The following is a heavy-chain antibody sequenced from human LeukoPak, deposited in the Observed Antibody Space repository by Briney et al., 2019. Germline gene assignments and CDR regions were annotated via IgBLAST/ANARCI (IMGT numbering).Heavy chain of an antibody. CDR1: GYTFTGYY. CDR2: INPNSGGT. CDR3: ARDLNYGSGSYYYYYYGMDV. J-gene: IGHJ6*02. Sequence: GASVKVSCKASGYTFTGYYMHWVRQAPGQGLEWMGCINPNSGGTNYAQKFQGRVTMTRDTSISTAYMELSRLRSDDTAVYYCARDLNYGSGSYYYYYYGMDVWGQGTTVTVSS. V-gene: IGHV1-2*02. D-gene: IGHD3-10*01.